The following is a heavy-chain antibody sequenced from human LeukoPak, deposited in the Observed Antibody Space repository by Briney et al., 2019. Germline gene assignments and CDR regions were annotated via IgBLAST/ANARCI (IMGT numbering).Heavy chain of an antibody. CDR2: FDPEDGET. V-gene: IGHV1-24*01. J-gene: IGHJ4*02. CDR1: GYTLTELS. CDR3: ATLPPPTTVTTPFLFDY. Sequence: GASVKVSCKVSGYTLTELSMHWVRQAPGKGLEWMGGFDPEDGETIYAQKFQGRVTMTEGTSTDTAYMELSSLRSEDTAVYYCATLPPPTTVTTPFLFDYWGQGTLVTVSS. D-gene: IGHD4-17*01.